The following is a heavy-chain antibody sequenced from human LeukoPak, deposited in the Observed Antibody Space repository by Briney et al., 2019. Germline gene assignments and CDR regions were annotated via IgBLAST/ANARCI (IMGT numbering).Heavy chain of an antibody. D-gene: IGHD3-22*01. CDR1: VYTFTDYY. Sequence: ASVKVSCKASVYTFTDYYMHWVRQAPGQGLEWMGWINPNSGGTNYAQKFQGRVTITRDTSIRTAYMELTRLRSDDTAVYYCARASYYYDSSGYPGYYFDYWGQGTLVTVSS. V-gene: IGHV1-2*02. CDR3: ARASYYYDSSGYPGYYFDY. CDR2: INPNSGGT. J-gene: IGHJ4*02.